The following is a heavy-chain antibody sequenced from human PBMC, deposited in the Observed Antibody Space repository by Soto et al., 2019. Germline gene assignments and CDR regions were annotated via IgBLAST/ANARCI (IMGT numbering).Heavy chain of an antibody. CDR2: IGESGTPT. CDR1: GFTFNSYA. J-gene: IGHJ6*02. Sequence: VQLLESGGGLVQPGGSLRLSCAASGFTFNSYAMKWVRQAPGKGLEWVSLIGESGTPTYYADSVKGRFTISRDNSGNTLFLEMYSLRAEDTAVYYCARYIPGVRYYGMDVWGQGTTVTVSS. V-gene: IGHV3-23*01. CDR3: ARYIPGVRYYGMDV. D-gene: IGHD2-2*01.